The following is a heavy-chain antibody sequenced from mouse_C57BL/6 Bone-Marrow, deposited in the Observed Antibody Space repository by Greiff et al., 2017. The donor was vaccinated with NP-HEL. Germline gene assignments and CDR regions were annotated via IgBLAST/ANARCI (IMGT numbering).Heavy chain of an antibody. CDR3: ARGGYYAGLYRFFDV. D-gene: IGHD2-3*01. J-gene: IGHJ1*03. CDR2: INPSNGGT. CDR1: GYTFTSYW. V-gene: IGHV1-53*01. Sequence: VQLQQPGTELVKPGASVKLSCKASGYTFTSYWMHWVKQRPGQGLEWIGNINPSNGGTNYNEKFKSKATLTVDKSSSTAYMQLSSLTSEDSAVYYCARGGYYAGLYRFFDVWGTGTTVTVSS.